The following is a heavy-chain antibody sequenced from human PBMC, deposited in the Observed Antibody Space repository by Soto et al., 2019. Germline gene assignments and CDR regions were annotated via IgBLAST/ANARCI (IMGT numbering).Heavy chain of an antibody. CDR2: ISGSGGST. CDR1: GFTFSSYA. Sequence: EVQLLESGGGLVQPGGSLRLSCAASGFTFSSYAMSWVRQAPGKGLEWVSAISGSGGSTYYADSVKGRFTISRDNSKNTLYLQMNSLRAEDTAVYYCAKDRPPTWTSGYYQDAFDIWGQGTMVTVSS. D-gene: IGHD3-3*01. V-gene: IGHV3-23*01. J-gene: IGHJ3*02. CDR3: AKDRPPTWTSGYYQDAFDI.